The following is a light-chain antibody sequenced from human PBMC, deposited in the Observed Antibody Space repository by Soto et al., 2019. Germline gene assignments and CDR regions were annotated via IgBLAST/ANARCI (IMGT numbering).Light chain of an antibody. CDR1: QTISTY. J-gene: IGKJ2*01. CDR3: QQSDSTPYN. Sequence: DIQMTQSPSSLSASVGDRVTITCRASQTISTYLNWYQQKPGKAPGLLIYDASSLLSGVPSRFSGSGSGTDFTLTIASLQPEDFSTYYCQQSDSTPYNLGQGTKGDIK. CDR2: DAS. V-gene: IGKV1-39*01.